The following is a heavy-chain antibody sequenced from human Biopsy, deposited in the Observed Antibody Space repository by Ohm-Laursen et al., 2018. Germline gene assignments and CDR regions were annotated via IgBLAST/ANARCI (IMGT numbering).Heavy chain of an antibody. CDR3: ARDPLNGHKRFDY. CDR1: SYTFTDYN. Sequence: ASVKVSCKVSSYTFTDYNIHWMRQAPGQGLEWLGYINCKTGATNYAQKFQGTVTMTRDTSISTAYLALGSLRSADTAIYYCARDPLNGHKRFDYWGQGSLVTVSS. J-gene: IGHJ4*02. V-gene: IGHV1-2*02. D-gene: IGHD2-8*01. CDR2: INCKTGAT.